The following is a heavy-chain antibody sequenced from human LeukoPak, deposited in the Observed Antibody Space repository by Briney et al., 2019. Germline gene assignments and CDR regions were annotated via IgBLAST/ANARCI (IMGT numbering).Heavy chain of an antibody. D-gene: IGHD2-21*02. J-gene: IGHJ3*02. Sequence: GASVKVSCKASGYTFTGYYMHWVRQAPGQGLEWMGWINPNSGGTNYAQKFQGRVTMTRDTSISTAYMELSRLRSDDTAVYYCAREEVVVTAMPAFDIWGQGTMVTVSS. CDR2: INPNSGGT. CDR3: AREEVVVTAMPAFDI. CDR1: GYTFTGYY. V-gene: IGHV1-2*02.